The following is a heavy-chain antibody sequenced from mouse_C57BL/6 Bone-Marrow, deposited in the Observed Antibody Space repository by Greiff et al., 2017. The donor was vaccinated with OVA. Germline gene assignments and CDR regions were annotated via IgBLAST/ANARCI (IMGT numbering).Heavy chain of an antibody. Sequence: VQLQQSGPVLVKPGASVKMSCKASGYTFTDYYMNWVKQSHGKSLEWIGVINPYNGGTSYNQKFKGKATLTVDKSSSTAYMELNSLTSEDSAVYSCAARRRRKTGALFDYWGQGTTLTVSS. J-gene: IGHJ2*01. D-gene: IGHD4-1*01. CDR1: GYTFTDYY. CDR3: AARRRRKTGALFDY. V-gene: IGHV1-19*01. CDR2: INPYNGGT.